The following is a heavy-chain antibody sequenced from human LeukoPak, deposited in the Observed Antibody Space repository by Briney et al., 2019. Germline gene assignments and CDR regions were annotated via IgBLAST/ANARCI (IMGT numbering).Heavy chain of an antibody. J-gene: IGHJ4*02. D-gene: IGHD3-22*01. CDR2: INSDGSST. V-gene: IGHV3-74*01. CDR3: ARPTRDSRGYRY. Sequence: GGSLRLSCAASGFTFSSYWMHWVRHAPGKGLVWVSRINSDGSSTSYADSVKGRFTISRDNAKNTLYLQMNSLRAEDTAVYYCARPTRDSRGYRYWGQGALVTVSS. CDR1: GFTFSSYW.